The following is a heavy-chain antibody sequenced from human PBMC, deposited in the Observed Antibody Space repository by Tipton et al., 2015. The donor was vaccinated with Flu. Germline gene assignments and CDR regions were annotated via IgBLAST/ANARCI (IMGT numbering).Heavy chain of an antibody. V-gene: IGHV3-23*01. CDR1: GFTFSSHA. CDR2: ISGSGGST. Sequence: SLRLSCAASGFTFSSHAMSWVRQAPGKGLEWVSGISGSGGSTYYADSVKGRFTISRDNSKNTLYLQMNSLRAEDTAVYYCAREENYGDYDYWGQGTLVTVSS. CDR3: AREENYGDYDY. J-gene: IGHJ4*02. D-gene: IGHD4-17*01.